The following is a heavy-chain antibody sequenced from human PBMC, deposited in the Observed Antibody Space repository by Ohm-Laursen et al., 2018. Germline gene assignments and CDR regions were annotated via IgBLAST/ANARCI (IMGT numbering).Heavy chain of an antibody. J-gene: IGHJ6*02. V-gene: IGHV3-7*01. CDR3: ARDSSRRAREGGMDV. Sequence: SLRLSCAASGFTFSNAWMSWVRQAPGKGLEWVANIKQDGSEKYFLDSVKGRFTFSRDNAKNSVSLQMNSLRVEDTAVYYCARDSSRRAREGGMDVWGQGTMVTVSS. CDR1: GFTFSNAW. D-gene: IGHD6-6*01. CDR2: IKQDGSEK.